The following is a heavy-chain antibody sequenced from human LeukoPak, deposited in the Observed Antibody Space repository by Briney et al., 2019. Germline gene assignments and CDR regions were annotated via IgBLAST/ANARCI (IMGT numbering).Heavy chain of an antibody. CDR1: GFTFSSYS. J-gene: IGHJ4*02. CDR2: ISSSSSYI. D-gene: IGHD6-6*01. CDR3: ARIAGAAARPVDY. Sequence: GGSLRLSCAASGFTFSSYSMNWVRQAPGKGLEWVSSISSSSSYIYYADSVKGRFTISRDNAKNSLYLQMNSLRAEDTAVYYCARIAGAAARPVDYWGQGTLVTVSS. V-gene: IGHV3-21*01.